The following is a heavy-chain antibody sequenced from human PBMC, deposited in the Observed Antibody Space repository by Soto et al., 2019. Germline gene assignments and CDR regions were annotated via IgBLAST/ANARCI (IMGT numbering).Heavy chain of an antibody. V-gene: IGHV3-48*01. J-gene: IGHJ4*02. CDR1: GFTFSSYS. CDR2: ISSSSTI. Sequence: HPGGSLRLSCAASGFTFSSYSMNWVRQAPGKGLEWVSYISSSSTIYYADSVKGRFTISRDNAKNSLYLQMNSLRAEDTAVYYCASLPPLYYDSSGSQSFDYWGQGTLVTVSS. CDR3: ASLPPLYYDSSGSQSFDY. D-gene: IGHD3-22*01.